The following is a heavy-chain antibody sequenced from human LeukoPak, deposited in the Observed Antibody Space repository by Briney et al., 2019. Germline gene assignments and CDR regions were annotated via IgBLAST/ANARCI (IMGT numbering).Heavy chain of an antibody. Sequence: SQTLSLTCTVSGGSISSGDYYWSWIRQPPGKGLEWIGYIYYSGSTYYNPSLKSRVTISVDTSKNQFSLKLSSVTAADTAVYYCARVLDSSGYYGGGYYFDYWGQGTLVTVSS. CDR3: ARVLDSSGYYGGGYYFDY. CDR2: IYYSGST. CDR1: GGSISSGDYY. D-gene: IGHD3-22*01. J-gene: IGHJ4*02. V-gene: IGHV4-30-4*01.